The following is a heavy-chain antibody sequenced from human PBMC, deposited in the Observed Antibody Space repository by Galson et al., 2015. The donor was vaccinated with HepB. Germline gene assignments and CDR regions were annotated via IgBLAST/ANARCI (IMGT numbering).Heavy chain of an antibody. J-gene: IGHJ5*02. CDR2: ISYDGSNK. Sequence: SLRLSCAASGFTFSSYGMHWVRQAPGKGLEWVAVISYDGSNKYYADSVKGRFTISRDNSKNTLYLQMNSLRAEDTAVYYCAKSGYSSSWSQEANWFDPWGQGTLVTVSS. D-gene: IGHD6-13*01. CDR3: AKSGYSSSWSQEANWFDP. V-gene: IGHV3-30*18. CDR1: GFTFSSYG.